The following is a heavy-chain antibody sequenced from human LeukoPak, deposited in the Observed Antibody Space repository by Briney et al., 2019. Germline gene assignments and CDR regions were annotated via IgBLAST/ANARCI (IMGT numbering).Heavy chain of an antibody. CDR2: ITATSSST. D-gene: IGHD6-19*01. Sequence: PGGSLRLPCAASGFTFSSYGMSWVRQAPGKGLEWVSAITATSSSTHDADSVKGRFTISRDNSKNTLYLEMNSLRAEDTAIYYCAKLAHGWYDFTYFDYWGQGTLVTVSS. CDR3: AKLAHGWYDFTYFDY. CDR1: GFTFSSYG. V-gene: IGHV3-23*01. J-gene: IGHJ4*02.